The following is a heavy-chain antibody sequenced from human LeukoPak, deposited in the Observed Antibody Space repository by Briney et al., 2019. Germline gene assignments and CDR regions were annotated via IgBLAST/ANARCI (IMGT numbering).Heavy chain of an antibody. D-gene: IGHD2-2*02. CDR3: VRYCSSTTCYTRAVDY. CDR2: VYYSGST. Sequence: SETLSLTCTVSGGSINGFFWTWIRQPPGRGLEWIGYVYYSGSTSYNPSLKSRVTISVDTSKNQFSLNLSSVTAADTAVYYCVRYCSSTTCYTRAVDYWGQGTLVTVSS. CDR1: GGSINGFF. V-gene: IGHV4-59*01. J-gene: IGHJ4*02.